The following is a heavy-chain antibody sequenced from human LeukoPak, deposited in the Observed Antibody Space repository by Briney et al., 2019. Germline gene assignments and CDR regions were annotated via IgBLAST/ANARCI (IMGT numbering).Heavy chain of an antibody. CDR1: GGSIRSYY. D-gene: IGHD3-10*01. Sequence: SETLSLTCTVSGGSIRSYYWSWIRQPPGKGLEWIGYIYFSGSTSYNPSLKSRVTISVDRSKNQFSLKLSSVAAADTAVYYCARSIKRGLFDYWGQGSLVTVSS. V-gene: IGHV4-59*01. CDR2: IYFSGST. J-gene: IGHJ4*02. CDR3: ARSIKRGLFDY.